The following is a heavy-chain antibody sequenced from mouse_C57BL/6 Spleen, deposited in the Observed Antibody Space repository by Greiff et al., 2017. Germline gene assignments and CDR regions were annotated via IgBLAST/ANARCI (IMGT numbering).Heavy chain of an antibody. D-gene: IGHD2-1*01. CDR1: GFNIKDDY. CDR3: TFYYGNYPVTY. V-gene: IGHV14-4*01. CDR2: IDPENGDT. Sequence: VQLKQSGAELVRPGASVKLSCTASGFNIKDDYMHWVKQRPEQGLEWIGWIDPENGDTEYASKFQGKATITADTSSNTAYLQLSSLTSEDTAVYYCTFYYGNYPVTYWGQGTLVTVSA. J-gene: IGHJ3*01.